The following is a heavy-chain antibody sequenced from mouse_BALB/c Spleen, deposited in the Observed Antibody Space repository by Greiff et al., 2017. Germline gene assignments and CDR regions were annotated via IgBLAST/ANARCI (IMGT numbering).Heavy chain of an antibody. CDR3: ARDNGNYDAMDY. J-gene: IGHJ4*01. Sequence: DVKLVESGGGLVKPGGSLKLSCAASGFTFSSYAMSWVRQSPEKRLEWVAEISSGGSYTYYPDTVTGRFTISRDNAKNTLYLEMSSLRSEDTAMYYCARDNGNYDAMDYWGQGTSVTVSS. CDR2: ISSGGSYT. D-gene: IGHD2-1*01. CDR1: GFTFSSYA. V-gene: IGHV5-9-4*01.